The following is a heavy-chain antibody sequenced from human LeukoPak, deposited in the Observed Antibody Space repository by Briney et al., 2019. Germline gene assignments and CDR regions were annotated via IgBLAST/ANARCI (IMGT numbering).Heavy chain of an antibody. J-gene: IGHJ4*02. Sequence: GASVKVSCKASGYTFTSYGISWVRQAPGQGLEWMGWISAYNGNTNYAQKLQGRVTMTTDTSTSTAYMELRSLRSDDTAVYYCAREIGAPGTHTYYFDYWGQGTLVTVSS. CDR2: ISAYNGNT. CDR3: AREIGAPGTHTYYFDY. V-gene: IGHV1-18*04. D-gene: IGHD1-1*01. CDR1: GYTFTSYG.